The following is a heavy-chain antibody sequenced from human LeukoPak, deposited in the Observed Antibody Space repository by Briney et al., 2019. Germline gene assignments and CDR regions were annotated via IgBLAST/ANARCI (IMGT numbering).Heavy chain of an antibody. V-gene: IGHV1-58*02. Sequence: GTSVKVSCKASGFTFTSSAMQWVRQARGQRLEWIGWIVVGSGNTNYAQKFQERVTITRDMSTSTAYMELSSLRSEDTAVYYCAAGGITGTTWTSYYYYYGMDVWGQGTTVTVSS. J-gene: IGHJ6*02. CDR2: IVVGSGNT. CDR1: GFTFTSSA. D-gene: IGHD1-7*01. CDR3: AAGGITGTTWTSYYYYYGMDV.